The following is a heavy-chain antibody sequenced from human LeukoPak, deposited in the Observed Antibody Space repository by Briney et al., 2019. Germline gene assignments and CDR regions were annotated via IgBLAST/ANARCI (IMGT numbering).Heavy chain of an antibody. D-gene: IGHD4-11*01. V-gene: IGHV4-39*02. CDR2: IYYSGCT. Sequence: PSETLSLTCTVSGGSICSRSYYWRWIRQPPGKGREWIGSIYYSGCTYYNPSLQRRVAIYLERSKNHFSLQLSSVTAADTAVYFCARGRVSSSTWHSTYYYYFYMDVWGKGTTVTVSS. J-gene: IGHJ6*03. CDR3: ARGRVSSSTWHSTYYYYFYMDV. CDR1: GGSICSRSYY.